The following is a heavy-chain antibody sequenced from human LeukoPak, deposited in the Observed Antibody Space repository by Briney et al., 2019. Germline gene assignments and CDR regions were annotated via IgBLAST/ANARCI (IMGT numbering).Heavy chain of an antibody. D-gene: IGHD5-12*01. V-gene: IGHV3-11*03. CDR3: ARSYGWLPGGM. J-gene: IGHJ4*02. CDR1: GFTFSNYY. CDR2: ISSTSSYT. Sequence: GGSLRLSCAASGFTFSNYYMSWIRQAPGKGLEWVSYISSTSSYTNYADSVKGRFTISRDNAKNSLHLQMNSLRAEDTAVYYCARSYGWLPGGMWGQGTLVTVSS.